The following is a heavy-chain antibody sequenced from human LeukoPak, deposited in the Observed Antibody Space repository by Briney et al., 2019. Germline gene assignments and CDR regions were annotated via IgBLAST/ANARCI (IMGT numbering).Heavy chain of an antibody. V-gene: IGHV1-2*02. D-gene: IGHD3-16*01. CDR3: ARGEGGYENLQH. CDR2: INPNSGGT. Sequence: ASVKVSCKASGYTFTGYYMHWVRQAPGQGIEWMGWINPNSGGTNYAQKFQGRVTMTRDTSISTAYMELSRLKSYDTAVYYGARGEGGYENLQHWGQGTLVTVSS. J-gene: IGHJ1*01. CDR1: GYTFTGYY.